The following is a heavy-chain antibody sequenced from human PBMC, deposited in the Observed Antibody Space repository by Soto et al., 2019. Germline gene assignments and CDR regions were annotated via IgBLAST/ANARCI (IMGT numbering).Heavy chain of an antibody. CDR3: ARDRYSGRSECFDI. J-gene: IGHJ3*02. CDR1: GFSFGAYT. V-gene: IGHV3-30-3*01. Sequence: QVQLVESGGGVVQPGMSLRLSCAASGFSFGAYTMHWVRQPPGKGLEWVAAISYDGNSEEYTDPVQGRFTASRDTFKNTVSLQMNGLKAVDTVVYYCARDRYSGRSECFDIWGQGTMVTVSS. CDR2: ISYDGNSE. D-gene: IGHD1-26*01.